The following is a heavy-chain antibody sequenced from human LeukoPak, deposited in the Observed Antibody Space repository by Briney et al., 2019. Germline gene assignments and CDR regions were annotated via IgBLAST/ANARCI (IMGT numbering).Heavy chain of an antibody. J-gene: IGHJ4*02. D-gene: IGHD5-24*01. CDR2: ISPYSGNT. CDR3: ARGAGYNYPYYFDY. Sequence: EASVKVSCKPSGYTFMSYGISWVRQAPGQGLEWMGWISPYSGNTNYAQKFQGRVTMTTDTSTSTASMELRSLRSDDTAVYYCARGAGYNYPYYFDYWGQGTLVTVSS. V-gene: IGHV1-18*01. CDR1: GYTFMSYG.